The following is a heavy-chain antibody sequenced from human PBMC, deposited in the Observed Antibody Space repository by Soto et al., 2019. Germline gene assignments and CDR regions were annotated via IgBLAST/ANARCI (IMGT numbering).Heavy chain of an antibody. J-gene: IGHJ4*02. Sequence: SVKVSCKASGGTFSNSAIIWVRQAPGQGLEWMGGILPIFGTPNYAQKFQGRLTISADEFSSTAYMELNSLRAEDTAVYYCARVKKGYSSSWPDYWGQGTLVTVSS. CDR2: ILPIFGTP. D-gene: IGHD6-13*01. V-gene: IGHV1-69*13. CDR3: ARVKKGYSSSWPDY. CDR1: GGTFSNSA.